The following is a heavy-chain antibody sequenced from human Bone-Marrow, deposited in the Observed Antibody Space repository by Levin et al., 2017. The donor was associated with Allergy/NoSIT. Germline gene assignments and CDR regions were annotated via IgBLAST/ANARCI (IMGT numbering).Heavy chain of an antibody. CDR1: GFTFSDYY. CDR3: ARGIEGSQNYYYYGMDV. Sequence: GESLKISCAASGFTFSDYYMSWIRQAPGKGLEWVSYISSSGTTIFYADSLKGRFTISRDNAKNSLCLQMNSLRADDTAVYYWARGIEGSQNYYYYGMDVWGQGTTVTVSS. J-gene: IGHJ6*02. CDR2: ISSSGTTI. V-gene: IGHV3-11*01.